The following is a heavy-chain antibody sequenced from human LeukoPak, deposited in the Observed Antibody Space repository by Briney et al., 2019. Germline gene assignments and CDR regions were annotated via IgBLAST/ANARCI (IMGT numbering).Heavy chain of an antibody. CDR1: GGSISSGGYY. V-gene: IGHV4-31*03. CDR3: ARDAPSGGSFDP. J-gene: IGHJ5*02. D-gene: IGHD3-10*01. CDR2: IYYSGST. Sequence: PSETLSLTCTVSGGSISSGGYYWSWIRQHPGKGLEWIGYIYYSGSTYYNPSLKSRVTISVDTSKNQLSLKLSSVTAADTAVYYCARDAPSGGSFDPWGQGTLVTVSS.